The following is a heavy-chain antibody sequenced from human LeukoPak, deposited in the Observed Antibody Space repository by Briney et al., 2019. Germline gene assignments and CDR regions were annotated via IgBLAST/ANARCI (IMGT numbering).Heavy chain of an antibody. D-gene: IGHD5-18*01. CDR2: INHSGST. CDR1: GGSFSGYY. J-gene: IGHJ4*02. V-gene: IGHV4-34*01. Sequence: SETLSLTCAVYGGSFSGYYWSWIRQPPGKGLEWIGEINHSGSTNYNPSLKSRVTISVDTSKNQFSLKLSSVTAADTAVYYCARDCEIGYSHGLCWGQGTLVTVSS. CDR3: ARDCEIGYSHGLC.